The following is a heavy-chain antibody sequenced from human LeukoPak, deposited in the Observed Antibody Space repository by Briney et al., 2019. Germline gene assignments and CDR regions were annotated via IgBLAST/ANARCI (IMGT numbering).Heavy chain of an antibody. CDR1: GKIFDNYY. CDR3: ASSVATAVAFDY. D-gene: IGHD6-13*01. Sequence: GASVKVSCKASGKIFDNYYLHWVRQAPGQGLEWMGILNPTGGSTDYAEKFQGRVTTTRDTSTRTVYMELSNLRSEDTAVYYCASSVATAVAFDYWGQGILVTVSS. CDR2: LNPTGGST. J-gene: IGHJ4*02. V-gene: IGHV1-46*02.